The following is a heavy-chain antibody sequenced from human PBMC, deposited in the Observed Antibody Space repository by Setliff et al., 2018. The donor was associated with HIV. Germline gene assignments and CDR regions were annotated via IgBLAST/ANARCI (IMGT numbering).Heavy chain of an antibody. CDR3: ARAVYGGTYSWFDS. D-gene: IGHD1-26*01. CDR1: GGSFSGYY. Sequence: PSETLSLTCAVYGGSFSGYYWTWIRQPPGKGLEWIADFNHKTNANYNPSLKSRVIISVDTSKNQFSLNLTSVTAADTGLYFCARAVYGGTYSWFDSWGQGSLVTVSS. V-gene: IGHV4-34*01. CDR2: FNHKTNA. J-gene: IGHJ5*01.